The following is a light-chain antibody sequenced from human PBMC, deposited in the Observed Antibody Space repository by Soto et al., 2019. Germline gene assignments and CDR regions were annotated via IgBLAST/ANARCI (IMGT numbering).Light chain of an antibody. J-gene: IGKJ2*01. V-gene: IGKV1-5*03. Sequence: DIQMAQSPSTLSASVRDRVTISCRASQTINSWLAWYQQRPGKAPRLLIYKASTLESGVPSRFSGSGSGTEFTLTTSTLQPDDFATYYCQQYVSIPYTFGQGTKLDIK. CDR3: QQYVSIPYT. CDR1: QTINSW. CDR2: KAS.